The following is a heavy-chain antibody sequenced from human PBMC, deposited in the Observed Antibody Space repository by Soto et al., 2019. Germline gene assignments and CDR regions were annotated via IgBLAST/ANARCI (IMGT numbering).Heavy chain of an antibody. V-gene: IGHV1-2*04. CDR1: GYTFTGYY. Sequence: QVQLVQSGAEVKKPGASVKVSCKASGYTFTGYYMHWVRQAPGQGLERRGWINPNSGGTNYAQKLKGWVTMTRDTSISTDYMELSRLRSDDTAVYYCARESQSGYRPFYYYYGMDVWGQGTTVTVSS. CDR2: INPNSGGT. CDR3: ARESQSGYRPFYYYYGMDV. J-gene: IGHJ6*02. D-gene: IGHD3-3*01.